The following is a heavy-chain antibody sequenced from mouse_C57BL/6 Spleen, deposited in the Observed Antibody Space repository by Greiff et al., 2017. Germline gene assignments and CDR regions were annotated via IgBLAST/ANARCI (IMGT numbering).Heavy chain of an antibody. CDR3: ARTYYSNYPFAY. Sequence: EVKVVESGGGLVKPGGSLKLSCAASGFTFSSYTMSWVRQTPEKRLEWVATISGGGGNTYYPDSVKGRFTISRDNAKNTLYLQMSSLRSEDTALYYCARTYYSNYPFAYWGQGTLVTVSA. CDR2: ISGGGGNT. V-gene: IGHV5-9*01. J-gene: IGHJ3*01. D-gene: IGHD2-5*01. CDR1: GFTFSSYT.